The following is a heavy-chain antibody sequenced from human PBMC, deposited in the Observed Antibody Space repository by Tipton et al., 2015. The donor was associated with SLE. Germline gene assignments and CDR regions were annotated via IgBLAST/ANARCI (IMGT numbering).Heavy chain of an antibody. V-gene: IGHV1-2*02. Sequence: QVQLVQSGPEVKKPGASVKVSCKASGYTFTGYYMHWVRQAPGQGLEWMGWINPNSGGTNYAQKFQGRVTMTRDTSISTAYMELSRLRSDDTAVYYCAREGCSSTSCYEAWFDPWGQGTLVTVSS. CDR3: AREGCSSTSCYEAWFDP. D-gene: IGHD2-2*01. CDR1: GYTFTGYY. CDR2: INPNSGGT. J-gene: IGHJ5*02.